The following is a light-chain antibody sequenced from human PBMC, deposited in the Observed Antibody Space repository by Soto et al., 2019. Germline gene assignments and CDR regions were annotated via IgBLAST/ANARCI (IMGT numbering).Light chain of an antibody. CDR3: QHYGRSPPSWT. CDR2: DAS. CDR1: QRVSSNY. J-gene: IGKJ1*01. V-gene: IGKV3-20*01. Sequence: EIVLTQSPGTLSLSPGERATLSSRASQRVSSNYLAWYQQKPGQPPRLLISDASSRATGIPDRFSGSGSGTDFTLTISGLEPEDFAVYYCQHYGRSPPSWTFGQGTKVEI.